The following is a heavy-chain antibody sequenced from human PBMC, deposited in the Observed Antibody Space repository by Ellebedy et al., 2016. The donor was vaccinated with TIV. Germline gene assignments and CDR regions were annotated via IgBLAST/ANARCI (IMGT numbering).Heavy chain of an antibody. CDR2: IRSKAYGGTT. V-gene: IGHV3-49*03. CDR1: GFTLGDYA. D-gene: IGHD2-15*01. CDR3: TRDHGALYCSGGSCYPYYFDY. J-gene: IGHJ4*02. Sequence: GGSLRLSCTASGFTLGDYAMSWFRQAPGKGLEWVGFIRSKAYGGTTEYAASVKGRFTISRDDSKSIAYLQMNSLKTEDTAVYYCTRDHGALYCSGGSCYPYYFDYWGQGTLVTVSS.